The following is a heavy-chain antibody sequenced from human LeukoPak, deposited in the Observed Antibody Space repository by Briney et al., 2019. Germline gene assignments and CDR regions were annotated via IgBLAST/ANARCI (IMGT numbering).Heavy chain of an antibody. CDR1: GGSISSGDYY. Sequence: PSETLSLTCSVSGGSISSGDYYWTWIRQPPGKGLEWIGYVYYTGGTDYNPFLRSRVTISVDTSKNQFSLKLTSVTAADTAVYYCASGNGEQQLTGDYWGQGTLVTVSS. D-gene: IGHD6-13*01. V-gene: IGHV4-30-4*01. CDR2: VYYTGGT. J-gene: IGHJ4*02. CDR3: ASGNGEQQLTGDY.